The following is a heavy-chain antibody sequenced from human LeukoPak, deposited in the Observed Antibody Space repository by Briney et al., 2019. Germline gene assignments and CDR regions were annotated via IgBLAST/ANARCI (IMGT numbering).Heavy chain of an antibody. V-gene: IGHV1-46*01. D-gene: IGHD6-19*01. J-gene: IGHJ6*02. CDR1: GYTFTSYY. Sequence: ASVNVSCKASGYTFTSYYMHWVRQAPGQGLEWMGIINPSGGSTSYAQKFQGRVTMTRDTSTSTVYMELSSLRSEDTAVYYCARAGAVAGSWGYYYYYGMDVWGQGTTVTVSS. CDR2: INPSGGST. CDR3: ARAGAVAGSWGYYYYYGMDV.